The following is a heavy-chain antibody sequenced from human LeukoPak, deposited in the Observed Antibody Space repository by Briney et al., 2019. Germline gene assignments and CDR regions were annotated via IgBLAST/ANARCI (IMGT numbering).Heavy chain of an antibody. CDR1: GYMFTELP. Sequence: ASVKVSCKVSGYMFTELPIHWVRQTPAKGLEWMGGFDPADGEPVHAQNFKDRLTMTEDTSTETAYMNLRSLGSEDTAVYYCAAGPDCSSTSCPFEFWGQGTLVTVSS. CDR2: FDPADGEP. V-gene: IGHV1-24*01. D-gene: IGHD2-2*01. J-gene: IGHJ4*02. CDR3: AAGPDCSSTSCPFEF.